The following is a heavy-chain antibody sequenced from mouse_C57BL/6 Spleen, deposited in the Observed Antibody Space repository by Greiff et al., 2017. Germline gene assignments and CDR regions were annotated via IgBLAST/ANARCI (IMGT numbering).Heavy chain of an antibody. Sequence: VMLVESGPGLVAPSQSLSITCTVSGFSLTTYAVSWVRQPPGKGLEWLGVICGDGSTTYHSALISRLSISKDNTKSKVFLKLNSLQTDDTATYYCAKSYDYDGAWFAYWGQGTLVTVSA. D-gene: IGHD2-4*01. J-gene: IGHJ3*01. CDR3: AKSYDYDGAWFAY. CDR1: GFSLTTYA. V-gene: IGHV2-3*01. CDR2: ICGDGST.